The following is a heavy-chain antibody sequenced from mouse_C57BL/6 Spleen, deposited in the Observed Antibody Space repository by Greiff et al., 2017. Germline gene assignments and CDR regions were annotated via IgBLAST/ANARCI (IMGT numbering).Heavy chain of an antibody. CDR1: GYAFSSSW. CDR3: ARDDYDEARFAY. CDR2: IYPGDGDT. D-gene: IGHD2-4*01. Sequence: QVQLQQSGPELVKPGASVKISCKASGYAFSSSWMNWVKQRPGKGLEWIGRIYPGDGDTNYNGKFKGKATLTADKSSSTAYMQLSSLTSEDSAVYFCARDDYDEARFAYWGQGTLVTVSA. J-gene: IGHJ3*01. V-gene: IGHV1-82*01.